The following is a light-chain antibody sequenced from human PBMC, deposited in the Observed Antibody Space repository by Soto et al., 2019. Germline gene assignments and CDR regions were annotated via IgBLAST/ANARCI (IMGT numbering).Light chain of an antibody. CDR2: LNSDGSH. Sequence: QSVLTQSPSASASLGASVKLTCTLSSGHSSYAIAWHQQQPEKGPRYLMKLNSDGSHSKGDGIPDRFSGSSSGAERYLTISSLQSEDEAYFYFQTWGTGIQVFGGGTKVTVL. CDR3: QTWGTGIQV. J-gene: IGLJ2*01. CDR1: SGHSSYA. V-gene: IGLV4-69*01.